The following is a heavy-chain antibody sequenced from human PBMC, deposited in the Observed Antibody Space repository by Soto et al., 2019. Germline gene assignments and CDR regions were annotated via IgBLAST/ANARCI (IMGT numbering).Heavy chain of an antibody. Sequence: ASLKDSRKASAYTFTSFSMHRVRQAPRQGLEWMGIINPSGGSTSYAQKFQGRFTMTRDTSTSTVYMELSSLRSEDTAVYYCARDRGFEWSLVGSEEPVVIPAPYSWGQGTLVTVSS. CDR1: AYTFTSFS. CDR3: ARDRGFEWSLVGSEEPVVIPAPYS. CDR2: INPSGGST. V-gene: IGHV1-46*01. J-gene: IGHJ4*02. D-gene: IGHD2-2*02.